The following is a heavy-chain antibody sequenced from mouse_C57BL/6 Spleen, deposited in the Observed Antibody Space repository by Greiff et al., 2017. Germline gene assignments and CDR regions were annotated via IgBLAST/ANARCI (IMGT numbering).Heavy chain of an antibody. V-gene: IGHV14-1*01. J-gene: IGHJ2*01. CDR3: TKVCGSSYVNY. CDR2: IDPEDGDT. CDR1: GFNIKDYY. D-gene: IGHD1-1*01. Sequence: EVQLQQSGAELVRPGASVKLSCTASGFNIKDYYMHWVKQRPEQGLEWIGRIDPEDGDTEYAQKFQGKATMTADTSSNTAYLQLSSLTSEDTAFDYCTKVCGSSYVNYWGQGTTLTVSS.